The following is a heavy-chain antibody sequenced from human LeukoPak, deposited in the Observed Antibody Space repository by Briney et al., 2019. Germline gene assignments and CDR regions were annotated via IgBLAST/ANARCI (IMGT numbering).Heavy chain of an antibody. V-gene: IGHV3-7*03. Sequence: GGSLRLSCVASGFTFSHSWMTWVRQAPGKGLEWVGHIKEDGSSQNYADSVKGRFTISRDNAKSSLHLQMNGLRAEDTAMYYCARESRGSYPYYYNGMDVWGQGTTVTVSS. CDR1: GFTFSHSW. D-gene: IGHD1-26*01. CDR2: IKEDGSSQ. CDR3: ARESRGSYPYYYNGMDV. J-gene: IGHJ6*02.